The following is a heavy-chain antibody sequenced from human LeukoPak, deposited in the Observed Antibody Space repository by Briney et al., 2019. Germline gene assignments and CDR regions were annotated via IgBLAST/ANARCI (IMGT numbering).Heavy chain of an antibody. J-gene: IGHJ4*02. CDR1: GFTFSSYE. V-gene: IGHV3-48*03. CDR3: AEDPYHIDSSGYYYHGYFDY. D-gene: IGHD3-22*01. CDR2: ISSSGSTI. Sequence: PGGSLRLSCAASGFTFSSYEMNWVRQAPGKGLEWVSYISSSGSTIYYADSVKGRFTISRDNAKNSLYLQMNSLRAEDTAVYYCAEDPYHIDSSGYYYHGYFDYWGQGTLVTVSS.